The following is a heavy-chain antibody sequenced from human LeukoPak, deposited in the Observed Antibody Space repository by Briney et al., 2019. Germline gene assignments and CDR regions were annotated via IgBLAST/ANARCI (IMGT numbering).Heavy chain of an antibody. CDR2: INPNTGGT. CDR3: ARDWNPLIDYYDSSGYLYY. Sequence: ASVTVSCKASGYTFTGYYMHWVRQAPGQGLEWMGWINPNTGGTNYAQKFQGRVTMTRDTSISTAYMELSRLRSDDTAVYYCARDWNPLIDYYDSSGYLYYWGQGTLVTVSS. V-gene: IGHV1-2*02. D-gene: IGHD3-22*01. CDR1: GYTFTGYY. J-gene: IGHJ4*02.